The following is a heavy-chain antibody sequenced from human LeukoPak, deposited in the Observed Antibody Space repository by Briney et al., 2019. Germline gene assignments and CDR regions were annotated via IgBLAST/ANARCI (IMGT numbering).Heavy chain of an antibody. D-gene: IGHD5-24*01. J-gene: IGHJ4*02. CDR1: GFTFSNYV. Sequence: GGSLRLSCAASGFTFSNYVMSWVRQAPGQGLKWYSDISGSGDSTFYADSVKSRFTISRDNSKNTLYLQMNSLRSEDTAVYYCAKMRWLQYYYFDSWGQGTLVTVSS. CDR2: ISGSGDST. CDR3: AKMRWLQYYYFDS. V-gene: IGHV3-23*01.